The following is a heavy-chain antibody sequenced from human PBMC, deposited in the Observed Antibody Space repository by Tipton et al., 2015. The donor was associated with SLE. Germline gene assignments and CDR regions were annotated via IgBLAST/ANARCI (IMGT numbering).Heavy chain of an antibody. CDR1: GGSISSGDYY. CDR3: ARVDTAMVIDY. CDR2: IYYSGST. Sequence: LRLSCTVSGGSISSGDYYWSWIRQPPGKGLEWIGYIYYSGSTYYNPSLKSRVTISVDTSKNQFSLKLSSVTAADTAVYYCARVDTAMVIDYWGQGTLVTVSS. V-gene: IGHV4-30-4*01. D-gene: IGHD5-18*01. J-gene: IGHJ4*02.